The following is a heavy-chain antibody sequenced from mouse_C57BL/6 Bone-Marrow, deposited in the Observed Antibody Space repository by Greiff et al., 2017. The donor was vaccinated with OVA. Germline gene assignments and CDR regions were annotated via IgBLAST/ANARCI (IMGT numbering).Heavy chain of an antibody. J-gene: IGHJ4*01. CDR3: TRGRGLFGAMDY. D-gene: IGHD2-3*01. CDR1: GYTFTSYW. CDR2: IYPGNSDT. V-gene: IGHV1-5*01. Sequence: EVQLQQSGTVLARPGASVKMSCKTSGYTFTSYWMHWVKQRPGQGLEWIGAIYPGNSDTSYNQKFKGKAKLTAVTSASTAYMELSSLTNEDSAVYYCTRGRGLFGAMDYWGQGTSVTVSS.